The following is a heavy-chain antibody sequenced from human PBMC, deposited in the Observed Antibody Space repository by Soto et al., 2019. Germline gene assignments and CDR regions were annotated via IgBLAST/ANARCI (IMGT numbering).Heavy chain of an antibody. J-gene: IGHJ6*02. Sequence: SGGSLRLSCAASGFTFSNAWMSWVRQAPGKGLEWVGRIKSKTDGGTTDYAAPVKGRFTISRDDSKNTLYLQMNSLKTEDTAVYYCTTDGGIAARPVYYGMDVWGQGTTVTVSS. CDR1: GFTFSNAW. D-gene: IGHD6-6*01. CDR2: IKSKTDGGTT. CDR3: TTDGGIAARPVYYGMDV. V-gene: IGHV3-15*01.